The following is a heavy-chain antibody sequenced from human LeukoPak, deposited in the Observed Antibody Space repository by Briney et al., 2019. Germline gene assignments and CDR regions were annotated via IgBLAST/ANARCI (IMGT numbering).Heavy chain of an antibody. V-gene: IGHV4-59*01. CDR1: GGSISSYY. J-gene: IGHJ5*02. CDR2: IYYSGST. D-gene: IGHD4-17*01. Sequence: SEALSLTCTVSGGSISSYYWSWIRQPPGKGLEWFGYIYYSGSTNYNPSLKSRVTISVDTSKNQFSLKLSSVTAADTAVYYCARCIYGDYVGVVDWFDPWGQGALVTVSS. CDR3: ARCIYGDYVGVVDWFDP.